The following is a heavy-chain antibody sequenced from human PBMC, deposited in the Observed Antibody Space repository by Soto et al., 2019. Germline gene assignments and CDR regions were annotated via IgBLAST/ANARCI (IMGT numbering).Heavy chain of an antibody. CDR1: GVSISSGNW. J-gene: IGHJ4*02. CDR3: ARLVYDTRLDYLYFDF. CDR2: IFHDGTA. D-gene: IGHD3-16*01. Sequence: SQTLSLTCTVSGVSISSGNWWTWVRQSPRKGLEYIGEIFHDGTANYFPSFERRVAMSVDKSKNQFSLKLTSVTAADAAIYYCARLVYDTRLDYLYFDFWGQGAQVTVSS. V-gene: IGHV4-4*02.